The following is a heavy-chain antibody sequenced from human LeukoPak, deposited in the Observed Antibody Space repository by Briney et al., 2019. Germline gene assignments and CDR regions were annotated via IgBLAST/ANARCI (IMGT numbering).Heavy chain of an antibody. J-gene: IGHJ5*02. Sequence: APVKVSCKASGYTFTSYGISWVRQAPGQGLEWMGWISAYNGNTNYAQKLQGRVTMTTDTSTSTAYMELRSLRSDDTAVYYCARIYSLLTGYPPYNWFDPWGQGTLVTVSS. D-gene: IGHD3-9*01. CDR2: ISAYNGNT. CDR3: ARIYSLLTGYPPYNWFDP. CDR1: GYTFTSYG. V-gene: IGHV1-18*01.